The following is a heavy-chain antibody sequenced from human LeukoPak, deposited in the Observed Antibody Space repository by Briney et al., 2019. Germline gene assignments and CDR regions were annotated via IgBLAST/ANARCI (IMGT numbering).Heavy chain of an antibody. V-gene: IGHV4-30-2*01. CDR3: AREARDYYDSSGYYSVWAEESSFDY. Sequence: SETLSLTCAVSGGSISSGGYSWSWIRQPPGKGLEWIGYIYHSGSTYYNPSLKSRVTISVDTSKDQFSLKLSSVTAADTAVYYCAREARDYYDSSGYYSVWAEESSFDYWGQGTLVTVSS. J-gene: IGHJ4*02. CDR2: IYHSGST. D-gene: IGHD3-22*01. CDR1: GGSISSGGYS.